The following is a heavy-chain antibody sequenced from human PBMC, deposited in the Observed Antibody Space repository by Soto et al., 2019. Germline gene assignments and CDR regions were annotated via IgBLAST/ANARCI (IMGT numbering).Heavy chain of an antibody. CDR3: ARSAIPRGGWFRP. CDR2: IYASGST. V-gene: IGHV4-4*07. D-gene: IGHD2-21*01. CDR1: DDSLSTFY. J-gene: IGHJ5*02. Sequence: SETLSLTCNVSDDSLSTFYWSWIRQPAGKGLEWIGRIYASGSTNYNPSLKGRVTMSVDTSKKQFSLKMISVTAADTAVYYCARSAIPRGGWFRPWGQGVLVTVSS.